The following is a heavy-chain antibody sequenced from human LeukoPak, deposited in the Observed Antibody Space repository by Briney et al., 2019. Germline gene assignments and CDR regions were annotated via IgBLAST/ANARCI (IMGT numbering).Heavy chain of an antibody. V-gene: IGHV1-8*01. J-gene: IGHJ4*02. Sequence: GASVKVSCKASGYTFISYDINWVRQATGQGLEWMGWMNPNSGNTGYAQKFQGRVTMTRNTSISTAYMELSSLRSEDTAVYCCASAALVNTNWYYFDYWGQGTLVTVSS. CDR2: MNPNSGNT. CDR1: GYTFISYD. CDR3: ASAALVNTNWYYFDY. D-gene: IGHD1-1*01.